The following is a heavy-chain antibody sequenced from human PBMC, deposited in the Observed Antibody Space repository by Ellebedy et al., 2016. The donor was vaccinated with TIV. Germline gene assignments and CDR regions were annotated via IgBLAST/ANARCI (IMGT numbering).Heavy chain of an antibody. CDR3: ARRQAYGDYEYALDI. Sequence: MPSETLSLTCIVSGGSISSSNWWSWVRQPPGKGLEWIGEIIHSGSTNYIPSLKSRVTISVDESKNEFSLKLSSVTAADTAVYYCARRQAYGDYEYALDIWGQGTKVTVSS. J-gene: IGHJ3*02. V-gene: IGHV4-4*02. CDR1: GGSISSSNW. CDR2: IIHSGST. D-gene: IGHD4-17*01.